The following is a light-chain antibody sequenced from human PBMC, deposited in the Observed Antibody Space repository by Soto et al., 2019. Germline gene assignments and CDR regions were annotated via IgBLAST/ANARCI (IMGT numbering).Light chain of an antibody. CDR3: SSYTSSSTVV. Sequence: QSALTQPTSVSGSPGQSITISCTGTTSDVGGYNYVSWYKQHPGKAPKLMIYDVSYRPSGVSNRFSGSKSGNTASLTISGLQAEDEADYYCSSYTSSSTVVFGGGTKLTVL. V-gene: IGLV2-14*01. CDR1: TSDVGGYNY. J-gene: IGLJ2*01. CDR2: DVS.